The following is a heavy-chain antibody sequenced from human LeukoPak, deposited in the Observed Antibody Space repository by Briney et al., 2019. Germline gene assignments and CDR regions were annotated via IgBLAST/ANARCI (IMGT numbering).Heavy chain of an antibody. CDR1: GYTFTSYG. J-gene: IGHJ6*02. Sequence: ASVKVSCKASGYTFTSYGISWVRQAPGQGLEWMGWISAYNGNTNCAQKLQGRVTMTTDTSTSTAYMELRSLRSDDTAVYYCVRDGTTRDYYYYYGMDVWGQGTTVTVSS. D-gene: IGHD1-7*01. CDR2: ISAYNGNT. V-gene: IGHV1-18*01. CDR3: VRDGTTRDYYYYYGMDV.